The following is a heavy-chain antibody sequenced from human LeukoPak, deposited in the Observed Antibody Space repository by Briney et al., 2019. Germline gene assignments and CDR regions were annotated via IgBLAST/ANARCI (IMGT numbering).Heavy chain of an antibody. CDR3: ARQLYYYDSSGYYFFAFDI. CDR1: GGSISSGSYY. D-gene: IGHD3-22*01. J-gene: IGHJ3*02. V-gene: IGHV4-39*01. CDR2: INHSGST. Sequence: PSETLSLTCTVSGGSISSGSYYWSWIRQPPGKGLEWIGEINHSGSTNYNPSLKSRVTISVDTSKNQFSLKLSSVTAADTAVYYCARQLYYYDSSGYYFFAFDIWGQGTMVTVSS.